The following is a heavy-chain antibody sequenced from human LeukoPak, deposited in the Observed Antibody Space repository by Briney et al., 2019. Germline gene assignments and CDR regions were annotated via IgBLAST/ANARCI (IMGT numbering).Heavy chain of an antibody. J-gene: IGHJ5*02. V-gene: IGHV4-34*01. CDR1: AGSFSDYY. D-gene: IGHD2-21*01. CDR2: ISHGGTT. Sequence: SETLSLTCAVYAGSFSDYYWNWVRQHPGKGPEWLGDISHGGTTHYNPSLKSRLTISFDTSKNQFSLNLISVTAADTAVYYCARGHSDFGVIMGWFDPWGQGTLVTVSS. CDR3: ARGHSDFGVIMGWFDP.